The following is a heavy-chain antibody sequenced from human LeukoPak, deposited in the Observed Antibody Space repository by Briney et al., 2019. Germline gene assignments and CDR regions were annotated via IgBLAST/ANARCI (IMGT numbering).Heavy chain of an antibody. Sequence: PSETLSLTCTVSGYSISSGYYWGWIRQPPGKGLEWIGSIYHSGSTYYNPSLKSRVTISVDTSKNQFSLKLSSVTAADTAVYYCARRGGYLCSSTICYSRGFDYWGQGPLVTVSS. J-gene: IGHJ4*02. CDR1: GYSISSGYY. D-gene: IGHD2-2*01. CDR2: IYHSGST. V-gene: IGHV4-38-2*02. CDR3: ARRGGYLCSSTICYSRGFDY.